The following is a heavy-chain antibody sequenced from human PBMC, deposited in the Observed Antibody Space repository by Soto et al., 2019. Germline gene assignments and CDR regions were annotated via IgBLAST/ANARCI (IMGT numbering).Heavy chain of an antibody. J-gene: IGHJ4*02. CDR1: GGSISSSSYY. CDR3: ARLSYYYGSGSLGDFDY. D-gene: IGHD3-10*01. V-gene: IGHV4-39*01. CDR2: IYYSGST. Sequence: QLQLQESGPGLVKPSETLSLTCTVSGGSISSSSYYWGWIRQPPGKGLEWIGSIYYSGSTYYNPSLKGRVTISVDTFKNQFSLKLSSVTAADTAVYYCARLSYYYGSGSLGDFDYWGQGTLVTVSS.